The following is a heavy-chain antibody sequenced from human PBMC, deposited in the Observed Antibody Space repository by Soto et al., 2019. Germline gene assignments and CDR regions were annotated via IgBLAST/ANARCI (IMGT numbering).Heavy chain of an antibody. D-gene: IGHD2-2*01. Sequence: GASVKVSCKASGYTFTGYYMHWVRQAPGQGLEWMGWINPNSGGTNYAQKFQGRVTMTRDTSISTAYMELSRLRSDDTAVYYCAKSGYCSSTSCLPFDYRGQGTLVTVSS. CDR2: INPNSGGT. CDR1: GYTFTGYY. V-gene: IGHV1-2*02. J-gene: IGHJ4*02. CDR3: AKSGYCSSTSCLPFDY.